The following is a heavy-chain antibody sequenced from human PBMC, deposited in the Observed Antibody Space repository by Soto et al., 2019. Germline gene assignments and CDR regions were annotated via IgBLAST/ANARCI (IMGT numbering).Heavy chain of an antibody. Sequence: SVQDSCKASGGTFSSYAISWVRQAPGQGLEWMGGLIPLFGTANYAKTFQGGVTSTSDESTITPYMLLSSLRTEDTAVNYCGRLGGYSDYYYYGMDVWGQGTTVTVSS. V-gene: IGHV1-69*13. J-gene: IGHJ6*02. D-gene: IGHD3-22*01. CDR3: GRLGGYSDYYYYGMDV. CDR2: LIPLFGTA. CDR1: GGTFSSYA.